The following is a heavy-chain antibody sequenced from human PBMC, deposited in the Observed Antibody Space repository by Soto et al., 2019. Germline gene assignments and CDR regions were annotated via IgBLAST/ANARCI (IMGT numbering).Heavy chain of an antibody. Sequence: GGSLRLSCAASGFTFSRYWMNWVRQAPGKGLEWVANIKQDGTEKNYVDSVKGRFTISRDNARNSLYLQMDSLRAVDTAVYFCARGDTPMITGMDSFDIWGQGTMVTVSS. V-gene: IGHV3-7*01. D-gene: IGHD5-18*01. CDR1: GFTFSRYW. CDR3: ARGDTPMITGMDSFDI. CDR2: IKQDGTEK. J-gene: IGHJ3*02.